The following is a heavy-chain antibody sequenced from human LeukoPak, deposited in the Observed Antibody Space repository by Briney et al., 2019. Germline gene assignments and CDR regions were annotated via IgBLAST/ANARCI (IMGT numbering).Heavy chain of an antibody. V-gene: IGHV3-23*01. CDR3: AKDRLWLKGIGDAFDI. D-gene: IGHD3-16*01. CDR1: GFTFSSYV. CDR2: ISGSGGST. Sequence: GGSLRLSCAASGFTFSSYVMSWVRQAPGKGLEWVSAISGSGGSTYYADSVKGRFTISRDNSKNTLYLQMNSLRAEDTAVYYCAKDRLWLKGIGDAFDIWGQGTMVTVSS. J-gene: IGHJ3*02.